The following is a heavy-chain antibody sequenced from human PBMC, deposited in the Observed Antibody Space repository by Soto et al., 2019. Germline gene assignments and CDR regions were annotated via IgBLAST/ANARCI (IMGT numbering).Heavy chain of an antibody. V-gene: IGHV4-34*01. CDR2: INHSGST. CDR1: GESFSHYY. D-gene: IGHD3-22*01. Sequence: AETLSLTCAVYGESFSHYYWFWMRQLAGKGLAWIGGINHSGSTNYNPSRKSRVTISVDTSKNKFSLKLSSVTACDTAVYDCARMIVVVITTLRWFDPGGQGTLVT. CDR3: ARMIVVVITTLRWFDP. J-gene: IGHJ5*02.